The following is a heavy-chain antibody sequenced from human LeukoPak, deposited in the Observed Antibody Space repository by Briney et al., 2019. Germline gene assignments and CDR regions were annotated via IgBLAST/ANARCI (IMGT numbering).Heavy chain of an antibody. CDR2: IYSGGST. J-gene: IGHJ4*02. Sequence: GGSLRLSCAASGFTVSSNYMCWVRQAPGKGLEWVSVIYSGGSTYYADSVKGRFTISRDNSKNTLYLQMNSLRAEDTAVYYCARVDTMVRGVIDYYFDYWGQGTLVTVSS. CDR3: ARVDTMVRGVIDYYFDY. D-gene: IGHD3-10*01. V-gene: IGHV3-53*01. CDR1: GFTVSSNY.